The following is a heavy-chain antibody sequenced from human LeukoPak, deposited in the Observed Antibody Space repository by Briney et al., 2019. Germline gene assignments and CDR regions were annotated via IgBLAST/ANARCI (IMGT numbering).Heavy chain of an antibody. V-gene: IGHV4-39*07. Sequence: SETLSLTCTVSGGSIISSSYYWGWIRQPPGKGLEWIGSIYYSGSTYYNPSLKSRVTISVDTSKNQFSLNLSSVTAADTAMYYCARGRSARGGFDYWAREPWSPSPQ. CDR1: GGSIISSSYY. CDR2: IYYSGST. CDR3: ARGRSARGGFDY. J-gene: IGHJ4*02.